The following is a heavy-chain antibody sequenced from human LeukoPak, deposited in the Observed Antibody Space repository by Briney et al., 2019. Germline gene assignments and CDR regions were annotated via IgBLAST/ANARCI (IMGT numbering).Heavy chain of an antibody. CDR1: GYTFTSYD. CDR3: ARGRDFWSGYSLYYFDY. V-gene: IGHV1-8*01. CDR2: MNPSSGNT. D-gene: IGHD3-3*01. J-gene: IGHJ4*02. Sequence: ASVKVSCKASGYTFTSYDINWVRQATGQGLEWMGWMNPSSGNTGYAQKFQGRVTMTRNTSISTAYMELSSLRSEDTAVYYCARGRDFWSGYSLYYFDYWGQGTLVTVSS.